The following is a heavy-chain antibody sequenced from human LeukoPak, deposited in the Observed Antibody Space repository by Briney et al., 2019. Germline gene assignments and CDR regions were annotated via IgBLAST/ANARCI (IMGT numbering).Heavy chain of an antibody. CDR3: ARREIVLQYYGMDV. CDR1: GGSFSGYY. V-gene: IGHV4-34*01. CDR2: INHSGST. D-gene: IGHD2-15*01. J-gene: IGHJ6*02. Sequence: PSETLSLTCAVYGGSFSGYYWSWIRQPPGKGLEWIGEINHSGSTNYNPPLKSRVTISVDTSKNQFSLKLNSVTATDTAEYYCARREIVLQYYGMDVWGQGTTVTVSS.